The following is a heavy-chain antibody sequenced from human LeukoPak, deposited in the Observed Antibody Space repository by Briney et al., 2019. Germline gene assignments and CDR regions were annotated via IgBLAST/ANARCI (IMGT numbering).Heavy chain of an antibody. CDR1: GYTFTSYD. Sequence: ASVKVSCKASGYTFTSYDINWVRQAPGQGLEWMGWISGYNGDTNYAQKFQVRVTMTTDTSTTTAYMELRSLRSDDTAVYYCARGLPAPKGLGIEYWGQGTLVTVSS. V-gene: IGHV1-18*01. D-gene: IGHD2-2*01. J-gene: IGHJ4*02. CDR3: ARGLPAPKGLGIEY. CDR2: ISGYNGDT.